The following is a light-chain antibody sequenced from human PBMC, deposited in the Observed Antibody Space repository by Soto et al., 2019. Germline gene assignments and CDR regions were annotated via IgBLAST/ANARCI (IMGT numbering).Light chain of an antibody. CDR2: GAS. CDR1: QGISDY. J-gene: IGKJ4*01. CDR3: QQFNRFSLT. V-gene: IGKV1-9*01. Sequence: DIQLTQSPSFLSASVGDKVTITCLASQGISDYLAWYQQKPGKAPKLLIYGASTLQRGVTSRFSGSGSGTEFTLTISSLQPEDFATYYCQQFNRFSLTFGGGTKVDIK.